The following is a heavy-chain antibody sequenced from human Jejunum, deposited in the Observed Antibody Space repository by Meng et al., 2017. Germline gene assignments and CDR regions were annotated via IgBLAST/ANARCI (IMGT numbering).Heavy chain of an antibody. CDR3: ARTLPHSSGDKRGLDY. D-gene: IGHD1-26*01. Sequence: VRLVPSGAEVKKPGASVKVSCKASGYTFTSFAITWVRQAPGQGLEWMGWINGDNGDTNNQQNFQGRLIMTTDTSTSTAYMELRSLRSDDTAVYYCARTLPHSSGDKRGLDYWGQGTLVTVSS. CDR1: GYTFTSFA. CDR2: INGDNGDT. V-gene: IGHV1-18*01. J-gene: IGHJ4*02.